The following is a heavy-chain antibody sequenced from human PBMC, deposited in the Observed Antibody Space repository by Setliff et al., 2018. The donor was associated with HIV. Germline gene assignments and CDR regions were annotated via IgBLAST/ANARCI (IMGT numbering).Heavy chain of an antibody. Sequence: GSGPTLVNPTQTLTLTCTFSGFSLNTPGLGVGWIRQPPGEALEWLALIYWNNDKRYNPSLGSRLSITKDTSKNLVVLVMTNMDAVDTATYYCAHRPLSADDFDYWGQGTQVTVS. CDR1: GFSLNTPGLG. CDR3: AHRPLSADDFDY. J-gene: IGHJ4*02. V-gene: IGHV2-5*01. CDR2: IYWNNDK.